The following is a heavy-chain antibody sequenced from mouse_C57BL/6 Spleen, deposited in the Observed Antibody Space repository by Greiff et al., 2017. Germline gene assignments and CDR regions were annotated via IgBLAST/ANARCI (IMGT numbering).Heavy chain of an antibody. J-gene: IGHJ1*03. D-gene: IGHD2-1*01. CDR2: ISSGGDYI. V-gene: IGHV5-9-1*02. Sequence: DVQLVESGEGLVKPGGSLKLSCAASGFNFSSYAMSWVRQTPEKRLEWVAYISSGGDYIYYAATVKGRFTISIENARNTLYLQMISLKSEDTAMYYCTRGRGNYAYWYIDVWGTGTTVTVSS. CDR3: TRGRGNYAYWYIDV. CDR1: GFNFSSYA.